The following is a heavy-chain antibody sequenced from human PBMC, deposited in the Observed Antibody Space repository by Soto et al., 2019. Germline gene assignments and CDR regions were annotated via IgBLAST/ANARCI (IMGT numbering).Heavy chain of an antibody. CDR3: ARVRRGPVVVVAAWYYFDY. Sequence: SETLSLTCAVYGGSFSGYYWSWIRQPPGKGLEWIGEINHSGSTNYNPSLKSRVTISVDTSKNQFSLKLSSVTAADTAVYYCARVRRGPVVVVAAWYYFDYWGQGTLVTVSS. J-gene: IGHJ4*02. V-gene: IGHV4-34*01. CDR2: INHSGST. CDR1: GGSFSGYY. D-gene: IGHD2-15*01.